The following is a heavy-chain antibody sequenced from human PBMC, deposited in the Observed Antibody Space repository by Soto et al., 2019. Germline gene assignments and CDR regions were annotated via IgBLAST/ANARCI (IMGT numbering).Heavy chain of an antibody. CDR3: AKGALGRCSWYDFDY. V-gene: IGHV3-23*01. J-gene: IGHJ4*02. D-gene: IGHD6-13*01. CDR2: ISGSGGST. Sequence: EVQLLESGGGLVQPGGSLRLSCAASGFTFNNYAMNWVRQAPGKGLEWVSSISGSGGSTYYADSVKGRFTISRDNSKNTLYLQMNSLRADDTAVYYCAKGALGRCSWYDFDYWGQGTLVTVSS. CDR1: GFTFNNYA.